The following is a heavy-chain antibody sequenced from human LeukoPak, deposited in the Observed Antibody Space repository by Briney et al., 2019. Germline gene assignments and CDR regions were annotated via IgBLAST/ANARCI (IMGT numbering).Heavy chain of an antibody. D-gene: IGHD1-1*01. CDR1: GGFISSSSYY. Sequence: SETLSLTCTVSGGFISSSSYYWGWIRQPPGKGLEWIGSIYYSGSTDYNPSLKSRVTISVDTSKNQPSLRLSSVTAADTAVYYCARHQTQTGTNYYYGMDVWGQGTTVTVSS. CDR2: IYYSGST. V-gene: IGHV4-39*01. J-gene: IGHJ6*02. CDR3: ARHQTQTGTNYYYGMDV.